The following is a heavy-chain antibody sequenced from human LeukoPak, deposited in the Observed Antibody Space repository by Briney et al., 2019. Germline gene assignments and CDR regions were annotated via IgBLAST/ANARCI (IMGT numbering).Heavy chain of an antibody. Sequence: SETLSLTCTVSGGSISGNYYWGWIRQPPGKGLEWIGSIFYSGKSNYNPSLKNRVSVSVDTSKNQFFLKLTSVTVADTAVYFRARLGDVEVNGGTLDYWGRGTLVTVSS. CDR2: IFYSGKS. V-gene: IGHV4-39*01. CDR3: ARLGDVEVNGGTLDY. J-gene: IGHJ4*02. D-gene: IGHD3-16*01. CDR1: GGSISGNYY.